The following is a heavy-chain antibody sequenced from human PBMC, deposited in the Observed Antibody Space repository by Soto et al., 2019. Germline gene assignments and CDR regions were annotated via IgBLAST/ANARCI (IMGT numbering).Heavy chain of an antibody. CDR2: MNPNSGNT. J-gene: IGHJ6*02. Sequence: ASVKVSCKASGYTFTSYDINWVRQATGQGLERMGWMNPNSGNTGYAQKFQGRVTMTRNTSISTAYMELSSLRSEDTAVYYCARGAIVGLYYYVMDVWGQGTTVTVSS. D-gene: IGHD3-16*02. CDR3: ARGAIVGLYYYVMDV. CDR1: GYTFTSYD. V-gene: IGHV1-8*01.